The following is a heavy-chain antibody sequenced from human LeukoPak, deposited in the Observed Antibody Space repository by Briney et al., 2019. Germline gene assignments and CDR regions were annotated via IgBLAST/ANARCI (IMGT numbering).Heavy chain of an antibody. CDR3: ARGVKTYYDILTGYHYYFDY. V-gene: IGHV4-31*11. CDR1: GGSFSGYY. D-gene: IGHD3-9*01. J-gene: IGHJ4*02. Sequence: SETLSLTCAVYGGSFSGYYWSWIRQHPGKGLEWIGYIYYSGSTYYNPSLKSRVTISVDTSKNQFSLKPSSVTAADTAVYYCARGVKTYYDILTGYHYYFDYWGQGTLVTVSS. CDR2: IYYSGST.